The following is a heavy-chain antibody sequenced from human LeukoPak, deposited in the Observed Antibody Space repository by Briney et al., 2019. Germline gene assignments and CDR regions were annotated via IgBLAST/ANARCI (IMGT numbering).Heavy chain of an antibody. Sequence: GGSLRLSCAASGFTFSSYSMNWVRQAPGKGLEWVSSIGSSSSYIYYADSVKGRFTISRDNAKNSLYLQMNSLRAEDTAVYYCARATGGKMEDAFDIWGQGTMVTVSS. CDR3: ARATGGKMEDAFDI. D-gene: IGHD2-15*01. CDR1: GFTFSSYS. J-gene: IGHJ3*02. V-gene: IGHV3-21*01. CDR2: IGSSSSYI.